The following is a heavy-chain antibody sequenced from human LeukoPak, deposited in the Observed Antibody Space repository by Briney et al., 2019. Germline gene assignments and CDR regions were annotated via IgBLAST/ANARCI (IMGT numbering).Heavy chain of an antibody. CDR2: IWYDGRNK. CDR3: ARDLSIAVFDY. Sequence: GRSLRLSCAASGFTLTSYGMHWVRQAPGKGLEWVAVIWYDGRNKYYVDSVKGRFTISRDNSKNTVYLQMNSLRAEDTAVYFCARDLSIAVFDYWGQGTLVTVSS. V-gene: IGHV3-33*01. D-gene: IGHD6-19*01. J-gene: IGHJ4*02. CDR1: GFTLTSYG.